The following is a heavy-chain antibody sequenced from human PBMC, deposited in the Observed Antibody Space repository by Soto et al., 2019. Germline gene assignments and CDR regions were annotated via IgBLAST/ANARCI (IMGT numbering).Heavy chain of an antibody. Sequence: PXETLSLTCSVSGFSISGSYWSWIRQSPGKGLEWLGYVYYTGSTNYSPSLRSRVSISVDTSKNEFSLRLSSVTAADTAVYFCARSVAVPGAHIDYWGQGSQVTVPQ. CDR3: ARSVAVPGAHIDY. CDR2: VYYTGST. CDR1: GFSISGSY. V-gene: IGHV4-59*01. J-gene: IGHJ4*02. D-gene: IGHD6-19*01.